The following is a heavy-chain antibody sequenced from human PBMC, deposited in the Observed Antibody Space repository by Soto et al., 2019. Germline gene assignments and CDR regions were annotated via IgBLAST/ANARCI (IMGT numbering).Heavy chain of an antibody. Sequence: EVQLLESGGGLVQPGGSLRLSCAASGFTFSNYAMSWVRQAPGKGLEWVSGISGSGGSTYYADSVKGRFTISRDNSKNTLYLQMNSLRAEDTAGYYCAKCSRGYVRPLDYWGQGTLVTVSS. CDR3: AKCSRGYVRPLDY. V-gene: IGHV3-23*01. D-gene: IGHD3-10*02. CDR1: GFTFSNYA. J-gene: IGHJ4*02. CDR2: ISGSGGST.